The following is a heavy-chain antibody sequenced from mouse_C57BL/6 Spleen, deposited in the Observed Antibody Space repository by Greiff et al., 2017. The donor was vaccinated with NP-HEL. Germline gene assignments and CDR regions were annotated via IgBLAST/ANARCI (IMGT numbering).Heavy chain of an antibody. CDR2: IYPGDGDT. J-gene: IGHJ4*01. CDR1: GYAFSSYW. V-gene: IGHV1-80*01. D-gene: IGHD2-5*01. CDR3: ARSAYYSNYYAMDY. Sequence: VQVVESGAELVKPGASVKISCKASGYAFSSYWMNWVKQRPGKGLEWIGQIYPGDGDTNYNGKFKGKATLTADKSSSTAYMQLSSLTSEDSAVYFCARSAYYSNYYAMDYWGQGTSVTVSS.